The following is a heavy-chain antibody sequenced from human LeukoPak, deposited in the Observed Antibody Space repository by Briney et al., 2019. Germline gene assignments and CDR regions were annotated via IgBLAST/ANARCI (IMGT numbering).Heavy chain of an antibody. J-gene: IGHJ3*01. Sequence: ASVKVSCKASGYTFTNYGITWVRQAPGQGLEWMGWISGYQGSTKYAQNFQGRVTMTIDTSTSTAYMDLRSLRSEDTAIYYCARDLYCTLGVCFSPGAFDLWGQGTMVTVSS. V-gene: IGHV1-18*01. D-gene: IGHD2-8*01. CDR3: ARDLYCTLGVCFSPGAFDL. CDR1: GYTFTNYG. CDR2: ISGYQGST.